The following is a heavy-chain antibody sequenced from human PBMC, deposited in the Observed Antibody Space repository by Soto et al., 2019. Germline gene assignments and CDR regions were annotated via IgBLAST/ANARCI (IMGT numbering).Heavy chain of an antibody. V-gene: IGHV4-38-2*01. CDR2: IRHTGGT. CDR1: GYSISSAYY. Sequence: SETLSLTCAVSGYSISSAYYWGWVRQSPGMGLEFIGSIRHTGGTYYNPSLNSRVTISAHMSNNQFSLKLSSVTAEDPAVHYGARLDLGWPCDYWGQGTLATVSS. CDR3: ARLDLGWPCDY. D-gene: IGHD2-15*01. J-gene: IGHJ4*02.